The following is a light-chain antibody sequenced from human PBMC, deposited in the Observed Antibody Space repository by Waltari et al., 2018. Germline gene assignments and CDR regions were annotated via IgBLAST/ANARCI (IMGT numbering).Light chain of an antibody. V-gene: IGKV1-39*01. Sequence: DIQMTQSPSSLSASVGDRVTITCRASQTIKNYLNWYQQKPGKAPNLLIYAASSLESGVPSRFSGSGSGTDFTLTISSLQPEDFATYYCQQSYSIPFTFGGGTRV. CDR3: QQSYSIPFT. CDR2: AAS. J-gene: IGKJ4*01. CDR1: QTIKNY.